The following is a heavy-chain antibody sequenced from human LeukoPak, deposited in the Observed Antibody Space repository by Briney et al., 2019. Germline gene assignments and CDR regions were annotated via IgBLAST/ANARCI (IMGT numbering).Heavy chain of an antibody. CDR2: ISGSGGST. J-gene: IGHJ4*02. Sequence: GGSLRLSCAASGFTFRSSSMSWVRQAPGKGLEWVSGISGSGGSTFNADSVKGRFTIFRDNSKNTLYLQINSLRAEDTAVYYCAKAQGGYSYFDYWGQGTLATVSS. D-gene: IGHD3-22*01. CDR1: GFTFRSSS. CDR3: AKAQGGYSYFDY. V-gene: IGHV3-23*01.